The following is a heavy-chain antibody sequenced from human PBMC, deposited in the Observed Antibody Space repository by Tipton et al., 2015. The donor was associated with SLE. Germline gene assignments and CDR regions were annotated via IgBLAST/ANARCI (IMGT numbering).Heavy chain of an antibody. V-gene: IGHV3-11*05. CDR1: GFTFSDYY. D-gene: IGHD6-6*01. Sequence: SLRLSCAASGFTFSDYYMSWIRQAPGKGLEWVSDISSRSSYTNHADSVKGRFTISRDNARDSLYLQMNTLRADDTAVYYCARDDSSSLDYWGLGTLVTVSS. CDR3: ARDDSSSLDY. J-gene: IGHJ4*02. CDR2: ISSRSSYT.